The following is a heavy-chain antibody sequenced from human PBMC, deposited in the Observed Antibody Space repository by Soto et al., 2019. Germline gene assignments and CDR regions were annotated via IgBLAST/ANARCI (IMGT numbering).Heavy chain of an antibody. J-gene: IGHJ5*02. CDR3: VRDVHPLGWFDP. CDR2: IYDSGSS. D-gene: IGHD3-10*01. CDR1: GGSISSGGSS. V-gene: IGHV4-30-2*01. Sequence: PSETLSLTCAVSGGSISSGGSSWSWIRQPPGKGLEWIGYIYDSGSSYYNPSLKSRVTMSIDTSKNQFSLRLSSVTAADTAVYYCVRDVHPLGWFDPWGQGTLVTVSS.